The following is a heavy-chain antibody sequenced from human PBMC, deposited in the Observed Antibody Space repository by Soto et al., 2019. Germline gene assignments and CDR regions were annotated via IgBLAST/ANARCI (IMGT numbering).Heavy chain of an antibody. CDR1: GFTFDDYA. CDR2: ISWNSGSI. J-gene: IGHJ6*02. CDR3: ARSVNYYGSGSYYYYYGMDV. Sequence: GGSLRLSCAASGFTFDDYAMHWVRQAPGKGLEWVSGISWNSGSIGYADSVKGRFTISRDNAKNSLYLQMNSLRAEDTALYYCARSVNYYGSGSYYYYYGMDVWGQGTTVTVSS. D-gene: IGHD3-10*01. V-gene: IGHV3-9*01.